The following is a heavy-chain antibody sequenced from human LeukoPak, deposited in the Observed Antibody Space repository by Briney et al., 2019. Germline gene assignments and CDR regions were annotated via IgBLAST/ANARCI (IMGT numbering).Heavy chain of an antibody. CDR1: GFMFTSYW. CDR2: ISSSSSYI. D-gene: IGHD3-10*01. J-gene: IGHJ4*02. Sequence: GGSLRLSCAASGFMFTSYWMSWVRQAPGKGLEWVSSISSSSSYIYYADSVKGRFTISRDNAKNSLYLQMNSLRAEDTAVYYCARDYGSGSAILDYWGQGTLVTVSS. CDR3: ARDYGSGSAILDY. V-gene: IGHV3-21*01.